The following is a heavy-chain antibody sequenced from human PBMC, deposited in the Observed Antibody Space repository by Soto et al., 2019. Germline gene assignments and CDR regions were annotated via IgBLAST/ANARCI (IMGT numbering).Heavy chain of an antibody. Sequence: QITLKESGPTLVRPTQTLPLTCTFSGISLTTHGVDMGWIRPTPGKALKWLALIYWDDDTRYSPSLKNRLTIPKDTPKSELVLTVTNMDPVDTATFYCGHRRAGVWVRSWGPGTLVTVSS. J-gene: IGHJ5*02. CDR2: IYWDDDT. CDR1: GISLTTHGVD. CDR3: GHRRAGVWVRS. D-gene: IGHD6-13*01. V-gene: IGHV2-5*02.